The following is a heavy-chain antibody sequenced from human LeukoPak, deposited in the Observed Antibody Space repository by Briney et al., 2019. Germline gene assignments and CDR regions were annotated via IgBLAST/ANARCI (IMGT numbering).Heavy chain of an antibody. CDR2: ISGSGGST. CDR3: AKDGGLVVNPDGWFDP. V-gene: IGHV3-23*01. CDR1: GFTFSSYA. J-gene: IGHJ5*02. D-gene: IGHD3-22*01. Sequence: GGSLRLSCAASGFTFSSYAMSWVRQAPGKGLEWVSAISGSGGSTYYADSVKGRFTISRDNSKNTLYLQMNSLRAEDTAVYYCAKDGGLVVNPDGWFDPWGQGTLVTVSS.